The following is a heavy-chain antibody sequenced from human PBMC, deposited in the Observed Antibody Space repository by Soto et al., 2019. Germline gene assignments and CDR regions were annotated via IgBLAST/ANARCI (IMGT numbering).Heavy chain of an antibody. J-gene: IGHJ4*02. V-gene: IGHV3-7*05. CDR1: EFTFTNYW. Sequence: EVQLVESGGGLVQPGGSLRLSCVASEFTFTNYWMNWVRQAPGKGLEWVANIKQDGSEKHYVDSVKGRFTISRDNAKNTLYLQMSSLRAEDTGFYYCAGGTGYIIDHWGQGTLVTVSS. CDR3: AGGTGYIIDH. D-gene: IGHD3-9*01. CDR2: IKQDGSEK.